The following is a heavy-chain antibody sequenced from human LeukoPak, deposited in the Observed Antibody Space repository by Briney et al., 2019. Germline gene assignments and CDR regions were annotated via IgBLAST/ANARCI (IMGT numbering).Heavy chain of an antibody. CDR1: GYTFTGYY. Sequence: ASVKVFCKASGYTFTGYYMHWVRQAPGQGLEWMGWINPNSGGTNYAQKFQGWVTMTRDTSISTAYMELSRLRSDDTAVYYCARGIAVADYYFDYWGQGTLVTVSS. J-gene: IGHJ4*02. D-gene: IGHD6-19*01. V-gene: IGHV1-2*04. CDR3: ARGIAVADYYFDY. CDR2: INPNSGGT.